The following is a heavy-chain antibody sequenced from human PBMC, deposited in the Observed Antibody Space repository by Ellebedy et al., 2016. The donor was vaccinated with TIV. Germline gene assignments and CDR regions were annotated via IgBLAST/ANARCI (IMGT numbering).Heavy chain of an antibody. D-gene: IGHD2/OR15-2a*01. J-gene: IGHJ6*02. Sequence: PGGSLRLSCAASGFTFSSYWMYWVRQAPGKGPVWVSRIKSDGSDTDYADAVKGRFTIPRDNAKNTLSLQMNSLSAEDTAIYYCTRDFYLDVWGQGTTVTVSS. V-gene: IGHV3-74*01. CDR1: GFTFSSYW. CDR2: IKSDGSDT. CDR3: TRDFYLDV.